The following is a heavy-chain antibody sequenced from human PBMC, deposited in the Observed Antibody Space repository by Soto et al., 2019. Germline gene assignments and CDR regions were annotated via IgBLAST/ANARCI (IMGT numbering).Heavy chain of an antibody. Sequence: QVQLVQSGAEVKKPGASVKVSCKASGYTFTSYAMHWVRQAPGQRLEWMGWINAGNGNTKYSQKFQGRVTITRDTSASKAYMELSSLRSEDTAVYYCARDRGFGELLHYFDYWGQGTLVTVSS. V-gene: IGHV1-3*01. CDR2: INAGNGNT. J-gene: IGHJ4*02. CDR1: GYTFTSYA. D-gene: IGHD3-10*01. CDR3: ARDRGFGELLHYFDY.